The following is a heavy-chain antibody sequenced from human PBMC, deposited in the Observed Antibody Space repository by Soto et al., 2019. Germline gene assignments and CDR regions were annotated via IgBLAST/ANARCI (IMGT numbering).Heavy chain of an antibody. CDR1: GFTFSSYA. Sequence: GGSLRLSCAASGFTFSSYAMSWVRQAPGKGLEWVSAISGSGGSKYYADSVKGRFTISRDNSKNTLYLQMTSLKTEDTAVYYCVRQDPITVVENDAFDLWGQGTVVTV. D-gene: IGHD2-15*01. V-gene: IGHV3-23*01. CDR3: VRQDPITVVENDAFDL. CDR2: ISGSGGSK. J-gene: IGHJ3*01.